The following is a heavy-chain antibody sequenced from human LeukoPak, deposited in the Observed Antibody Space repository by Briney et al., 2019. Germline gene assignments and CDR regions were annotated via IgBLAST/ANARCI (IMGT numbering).Heavy chain of an antibody. CDR1: GFTFSTYG. D-gene: IGHD3-22*01. CDR3: AKDRGNYYDSSGYPRDAFDI. Sequence: GRSLRLSCAASGFTFSTYGMHWVRQAPGKGLEWVAVISNDGYNKYYADSVKGRFTISRDNSKNTLYLQMNSLRAEDTAVYYCAKDRGNYYDSSGYPRDAFDIWGQGTMVTVSS. V-gene: IGHV3-30*18. CDR2: ISNDGYNK. J-gene: IGHJ3*02.